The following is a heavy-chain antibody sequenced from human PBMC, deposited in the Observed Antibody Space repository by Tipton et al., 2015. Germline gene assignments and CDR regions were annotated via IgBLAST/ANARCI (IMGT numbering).Heavy chain of an antibody. CDR1: GGTFSSYA. CDR3: ARGPLTIFGVVAINWFDS. Sequence: QSGAEVKKPGSSVTVSCKASGGTFSSYAITWVRQATGQGLEWMGCMSPNNGNTGYAQKFQGRVTMTRNTSISTAYMELSSLRSEDTAVYYCARGPLTIFGVVAINWFDSWGQGTLVTVSS. J-gene: IGHJ5*01. CDR2: MSPNNGNT. V-gene: IGHV1-8*02. D-gene: IGHD3-3*01.